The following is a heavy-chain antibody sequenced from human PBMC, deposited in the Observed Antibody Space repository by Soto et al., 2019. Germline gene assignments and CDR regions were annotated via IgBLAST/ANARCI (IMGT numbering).Heavy chain of an antibody. J-gene: IGHJ4*02. CDR2: IYHSGST. Sequence: SETLSLTCAVSGGSISSSNWWSWVRQPPGKGLEWIGEIYHSGSTNYNPPLKSRVTISVDKSKNQFSLKLSSVTAADTAVYYCARAGAARWYFDYWGQGTLVTVSS. D-gene: IGHD6-6*01. CDR3: ARAGAARWYFDY. V-gene: IGHV4-4*02. CDR1: GGSISSSNW.